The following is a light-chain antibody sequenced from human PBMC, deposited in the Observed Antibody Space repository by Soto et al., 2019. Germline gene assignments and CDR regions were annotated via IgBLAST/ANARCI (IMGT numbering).Light chain of an antibody. J-gene: IGKJ1*01. CDR2: GAS. Sequence: EIVLTQSPGTLSLSPLEIATLSFRASQSVSSSYLAWYQQKPGQAPRLLIYGASSRATGIPDRFSGSGSGTDFTLTISRLEPEDFAVYYCQQYGSSGTFGQGTKVDI. CDR3: QQYGSSGT. V-gene: IGKV3-20*01. CDR1: QSVSSSY.